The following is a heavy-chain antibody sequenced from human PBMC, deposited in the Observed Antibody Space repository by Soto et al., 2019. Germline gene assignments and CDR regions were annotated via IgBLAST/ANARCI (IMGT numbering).Heavy chain of an antibody. CDR2: IYNSGST. D-gene: IGHD6-13*01. CDR1: GGSISSSSYY. Sequence: PSETLSLTCTVSGGSISSSSYYWGWIRQPPGKGLEWIGSIYNSGSTYYNQSLKSRVTISVDTSKNQFSLKLSSVTAADTAVYYCARRSTWYEAFDIWGQGTMVTV. J-gene: IGHJ3*02. CDR3: ARRSTWYEAFDI. V-gene: IGHV4-39*01.